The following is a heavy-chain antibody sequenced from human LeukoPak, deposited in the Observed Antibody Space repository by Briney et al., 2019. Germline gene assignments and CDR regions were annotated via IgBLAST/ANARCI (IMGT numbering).Heavy chain of an antibody. CDR3: ARGAYYYDSSGYYD. Sequence: GGSLRLSCAASAFTFRTYWMSWVRQAPGKGLEWVAMINTDGSGKYYVDSVKGRFTISRDNAKNSLYLQMNSLRAEDTAVYYCARGAYYYDSSGYYDWGQGTLVTVSS. D-gene: IGHD3-22*01. CDR2: INTDGSGK. CDR1: AFTFRTYW. V-gene: IGHV3-7*02. J-gene: IGHJ4*02.